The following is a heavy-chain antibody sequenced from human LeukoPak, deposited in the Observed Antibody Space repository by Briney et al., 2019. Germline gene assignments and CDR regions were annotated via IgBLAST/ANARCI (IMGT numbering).Heavy chain of an antibody. V-gene: IGHV1-2*02. CDR1: GYTFTGYY. CDR3: ARAWDSSGYHLNYFDY. Sequence: ASVKVSCKASGYTFTGYYMHWVRQAPGQGLEWMGWINPNSGGTNYAQKFQGRVTMTRDTSISTAYMELSRLRSDDTAVYYCARAWDSSGYHLNYFDYWGQGTLVTVSS. J-gene: IGHJ4*02. CDR2: INPNSGGT. D-gene: IGHD3-22*01.